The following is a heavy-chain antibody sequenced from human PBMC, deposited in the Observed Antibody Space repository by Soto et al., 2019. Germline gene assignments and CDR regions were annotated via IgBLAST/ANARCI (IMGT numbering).Heavy chain of an antibody. CDR3: AKDKDYE. CDR1: GFTLRNYG. CDR2: ISGSGGST. V-gene: IGHV3-23*01. D-gene: IGHD3-22*01. J-gene: IGHJ4*02. Sequence: PASGFTLRNYGMTWVRQAPGKGLEWVSGISGSGGSTYYADSVTGRFTISRDSSKNTLYLQMNSLRAEDTAVYYCAKDKDYEWGQGTLGTVS.